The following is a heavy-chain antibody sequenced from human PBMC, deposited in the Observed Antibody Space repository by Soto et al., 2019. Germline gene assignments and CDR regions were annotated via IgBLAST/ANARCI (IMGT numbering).Heavy chain of an antibody. D-gene: IGHD1-26*01. CDR2: ISGSGGST. J-gene: IGHJ4*02. CDR1: GFTFSSYA. CDR3: AKSVASGSASRPNDY. V-gene: IGHV3-23*01. Sequence: GGSLSLSCAASGFTFSSYAMSWVRQAPGKGLEWVSAISGSGGSTYYADSVKGRFTISRDNSKNTLYLQMNSLRAEDTAVYYCAKSVASGSASRPNDYWGQGTLVTVSS.